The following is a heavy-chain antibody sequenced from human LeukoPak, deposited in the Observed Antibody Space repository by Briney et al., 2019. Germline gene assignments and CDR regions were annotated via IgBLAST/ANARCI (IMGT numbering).Heavy chain of an antibody. CDR3: ARDQPGTYTMSST. J-gene: IGHJ5*02. CDR1: GFTFVHFS. V-gene: IGHV3-30*04. Sequence: QPGGSLRLSCVASGFTFVHFSMHGVRQAPGKGLEWVAFVSGEQTDKYYADSVKGRFTISRDNSRNTLFLEMNSLRPDDTAVYYCARDQPGTYTMSSTWGQGTLVTVSS. CDR2: VSGEQTDK. D-gene: IGHD7-27*01.